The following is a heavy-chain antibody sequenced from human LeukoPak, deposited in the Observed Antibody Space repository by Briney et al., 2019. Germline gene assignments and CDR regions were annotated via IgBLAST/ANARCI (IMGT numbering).Heavy chain of an antibody. J-gene: IGHJ1*01. CDR1: GGSISSYY. CDR3: ARIEVYGGSFYFQH. CDR2: IYTSGST. Sequence: SETLSLTCTVSGGSISSYYWSWIRQPAGKGLEWIGRIYTSGSTNYNPSLESRVTMSVDTSKNQFSLKLSSVTAADTAVYYCARIEVYGGSFYFQHWGQGTLVTVSS. D-gene: IGHD4-17*01. V-gene: IGHV4-4*07.